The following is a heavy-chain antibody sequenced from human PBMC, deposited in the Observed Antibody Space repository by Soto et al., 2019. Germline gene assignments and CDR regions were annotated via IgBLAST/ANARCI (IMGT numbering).Heavy chain of an antibody. V-gene: IGHV4-30-2*01. CDR2: IFHSGIS. D-gene: IGHD6-6*01. CDR3: ARRISARTYYFDY. Sequence: SETLSLTCAVSGGSITTVVYSWIWIRQPPGKGLEWIGYIFHSGISYSNPSLKGRVTMSVDGSKNRFSLRLSSVTAADTAVYYCARRISARTYYFDYWGQGTLVTVSS. CDR1: GGSITTVVYS. J-gene: IGHJ4*02.